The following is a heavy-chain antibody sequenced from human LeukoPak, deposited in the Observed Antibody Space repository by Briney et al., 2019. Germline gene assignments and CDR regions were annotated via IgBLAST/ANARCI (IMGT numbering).Heavy chain of an antibody. D-gene: IGHD6-13*01. J-gene: IGHJ4*02. CDR3: ARGAEYSSSYLDY. V-gene: IGHV3-30*04. CDR1: GFTFSSYA. CDR2: ISYDGSNK. Sequence: GGSLRLSCAASGFTFSSYAMHWVRQAPGKGLEGVAVISYDGSNKYYADSVKGRFTISRDNSKNTLYLQMNSLRAEDTAVYYCARGAEYSSSYLDYWGQGAPVTVSS.